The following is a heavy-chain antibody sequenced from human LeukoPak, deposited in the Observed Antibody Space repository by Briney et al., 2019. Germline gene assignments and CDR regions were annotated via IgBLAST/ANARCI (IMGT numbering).Heavy chain of an antibody. CDR3: AREEHCSGGSCYLYYFDY. D-gene: IGHD2-15*01. V-gene: IGHV4-4*07. Sequence: SETLSLTCTVSGGSISSYYWSWIRQPAGKGLEWIARIYTSGSTNYNPSLKSRVTMSVDTSKNQFSLKLSSVTAADTAVYYCAREEHCSGGSCYLYYFDYWGQGSLVTVSS. CDR2: IYTSGST. J-gene: IGHJ4*02. CDR1: GGSISSYY.